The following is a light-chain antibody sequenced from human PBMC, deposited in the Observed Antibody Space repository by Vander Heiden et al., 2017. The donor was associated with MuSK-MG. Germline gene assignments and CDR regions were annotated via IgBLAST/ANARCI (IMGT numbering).Light chain of an antibody. V-gene: IGLV2-14*03. CDR2: DVS. CDR3: GSYISSSTYV. CDR1: SSDVGGYNY. Sequence: SALTQPASVSGSPGQSITISCTGTSSDVGGYNYVSWYQQHPGKAPKLMIYDVSNRPSGVSNRFSGSKSGNTASLTISGLQAEDEADYYCGSYISSSTYVFGTGTKVTVL. J-gene: IGLJ1*01.